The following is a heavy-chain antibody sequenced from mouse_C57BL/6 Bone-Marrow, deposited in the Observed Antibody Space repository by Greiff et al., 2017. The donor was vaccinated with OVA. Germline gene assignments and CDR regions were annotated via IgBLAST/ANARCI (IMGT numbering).Heavy chain of an antibody. V-gene: IGHV1-55*01. D-gene: IGHD3-3*01. J-gene: IGHJ1*03. Sequence: VQLQQPGAELVKPGASVKMSCKASGYTFTSYWITWVKQRPGQGLEWIGDIYPGSGSTNYNEKFKSKATLTVDTSSSTAYMQRSSLTSEDSAVYYCARRGCWYFDVWGTGTTVTVSS. CDR1: GYTFTSYW. CDR2: IYPGSGST. CDR3: ARRGCWYFDV.